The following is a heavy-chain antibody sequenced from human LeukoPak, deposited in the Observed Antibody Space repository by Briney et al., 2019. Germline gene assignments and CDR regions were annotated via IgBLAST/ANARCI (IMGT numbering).Heavy chain of an antibody. Sequence: ASVKVSCKASGYTFTSYAMNWVRQAPGQGLEWMGWINTNTGNPTYAQGFTGRFVFSLDTSVSTAYLQISSLKAEDTAVYYCARDRYNWNEAPDDAFDIWGQGTMVTVSS. V-gene: IGHV7-4-1*02. J-gene: IGHJ3*02. CDR3: ARDRYNWNEAPDDAFDI. CDR1: GYTFTSYA. D-gene: IGHD1-1*01. CDR2: INTNTGNP.